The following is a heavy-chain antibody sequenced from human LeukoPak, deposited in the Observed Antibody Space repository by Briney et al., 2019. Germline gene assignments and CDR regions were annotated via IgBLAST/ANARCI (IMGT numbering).Heavy chain of an antibody. D-gene: IGHD1-1*01. CDR3: VKDGSGIAYDEIGYFDS. CDR2: IRYDGSQE. CDR1: GFTFSNYW. Sequence: GGYLRLSCAASGFTFSNYWMSWVRQAPGKGLEWLSFIRYDGSQEFYAESAKGRATISRDNSLNTLSLQMNSLREEDTAVYYCVKDGSGIAYDEIGYFDSWGQGILVTVSS. V-gene: IGHV3-30*02. J-gene: IGHJ4*02.